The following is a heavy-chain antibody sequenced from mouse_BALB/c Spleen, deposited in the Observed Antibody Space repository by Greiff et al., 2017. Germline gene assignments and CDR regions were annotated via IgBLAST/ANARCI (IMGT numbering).Heavy chain of an antibody. Sequence: QVQLKQSGAELARPGASVKLSCKASGYTFTDYYINWVKQRTGQGLEWIGEIYPGSGNTYYNEKFKGKATLTADKSSSTAYMQLSSLTSEDSAVYFCARGGYDDVYWYFDVWGAGTTVTVSS. CDR1: GYTFTDYY. V-gene: IGHV1-77*01. J-gene: IGHJ1*01. CDR3: ARGGYDDVYWYFDV. CDR2: IYPGSGNT. D-gene: IGHD2-2*01.